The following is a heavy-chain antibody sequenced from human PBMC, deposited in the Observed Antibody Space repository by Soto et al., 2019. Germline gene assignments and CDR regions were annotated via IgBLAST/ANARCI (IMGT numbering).Heavy chain of an antibody. Sequence: QVQLVQSGAEVKKPGASVRVSCRASGYTFAGNYIHWVRQAPGKGLEWIGWINPESGDTKFAQRFQGCVTLTRDTSTSTVYMDVPNLRSEDAAVFYCARWTSRCFYDSWVQGTLVIAS. D-gene: IGHD2-15*01. CDR1: GYTFAGNY. CDR3: ARWTSRCFYDS. V-gene: IGHV1-2*04. CDR2: INPESGDT. J-gene: IGHJ4*02.